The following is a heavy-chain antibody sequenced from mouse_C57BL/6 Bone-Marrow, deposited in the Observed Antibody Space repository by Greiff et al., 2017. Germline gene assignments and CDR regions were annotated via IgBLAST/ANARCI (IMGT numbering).Heavy chain of an antibody. V-gene: IGHV2-3*01. CDR1: GFSLTSYG. CDR2: IWGDGSP. D-gene: IGHD4-1*01. Sequence: VKLMESGPGLVAPSQSLSITCTVSGFSLTSYGVSWVRQPPGKGLEWLGVIWGDGSPNYHSALISRLSISKENSKSQVFLKLNSHLTDDTATYYGAKQTGTRDYAMDYWGQGTTVTVSS. J-gene: IGHJ4*01. CDR3: AKQTGTRDYAMDY.